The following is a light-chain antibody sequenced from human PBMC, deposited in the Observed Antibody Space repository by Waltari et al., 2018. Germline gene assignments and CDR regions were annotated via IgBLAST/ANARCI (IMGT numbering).Light chain of an antibody. CDR2: WAS. Sequence: DTVMTKSTDYLAVSLGERVTLNCKSSQSLLYISNNKNYLAWYQQKPGQAPKLLIYWASTRESGVPNRFSGSGSGTDFTLTISSLQAEDVAVYYCQQYYDTPFTFGPGTKLDIK. V-gene: IGKV4-1*01. CDR1: QSLLYISNNKNY. CDR3: QQYYDTPFT. J-gene: IGKJ3*01.